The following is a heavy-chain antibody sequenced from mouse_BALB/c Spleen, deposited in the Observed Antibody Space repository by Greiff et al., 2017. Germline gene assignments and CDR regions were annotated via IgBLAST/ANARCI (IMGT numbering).Heavy chain of an antibody. Sequence: LMESGPSLVKPSQTLSLTCSVTGDSITSGYWNWIRKFPGNKLEYMGYISYSGSTYYNPSLKSRISITRDTSKNQYYLQLNSVTTEDTATYYCARRRDYYGSSPFAYWGQGTLVTVSA. CDR1: GDSITSGY. CDR3: ARRRDYYGSSPFAY. CDR2: ISYSGST. V-gene: IGHV3-8*02. J-gene: IGHJ3*01. D-gene: IGHD1-1*01.